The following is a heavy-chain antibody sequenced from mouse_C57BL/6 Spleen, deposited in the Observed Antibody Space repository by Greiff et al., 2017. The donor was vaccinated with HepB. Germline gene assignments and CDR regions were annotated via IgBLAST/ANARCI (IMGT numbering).Heavy chain of an antibody. V-gene: IGHV1-4*01. CDR2: INPSSGDT. CDR1: GYTFTSYT. D-gene: IGHD3-2*02. J-gene: IGHJ3*01. CDR3: ARSGGQLRPFAY. Sequence: QVQLKESGAELARPGASVKMSCKASGYTFTSYTMHWVKQRPGQGLEWIGYINPSSGDTKYNQKFKDKATLTADKSSSTAYMQLRSRTSEDSAVYYCARSGGQLRPFAYWGQGTVVTVSA.